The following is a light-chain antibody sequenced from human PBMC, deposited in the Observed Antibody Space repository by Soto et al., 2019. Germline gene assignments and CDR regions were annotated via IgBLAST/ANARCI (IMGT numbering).Light chain of an antibody. CDR2: AAS. CDR1: QSISNY. Sequence: DIQMTQSPSSLSASVGDRVTITCRASQSISNYLNWYQQKPGKAPKLLIYAASSMQSGVPSRFSGSGSETDFTLTICRLQPEDAATYYCQQSFSAFCTFGPGTKVDI. J-gene: IGKJ1*01. CDR3: QQSFSAFCT. V-gene: IGKV1-39*01.